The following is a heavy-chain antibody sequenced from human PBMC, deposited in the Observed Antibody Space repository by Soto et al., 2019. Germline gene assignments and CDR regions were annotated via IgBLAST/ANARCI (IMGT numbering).Heavy chain of an antibody. CDR1: GFTFSSYS. D-gene: IGHD2-15*01. J-gene: IGHJ5*02. V-gene: IGHV3-48*02. Sequence: GGSLRLSCAASGFTFSSYSMNWVRQAPGKGLEWVSYISSSSSTIYYADSVKGRFTISRDNAKNSLYLQMNSLRDEDTAVYYCARDQFLVAAPLSEYNWFDPWGQGTLVTVSS. CDR3: ARDQFLVAAPLSEYNWFDP. CDR2: ISSSSSTI.